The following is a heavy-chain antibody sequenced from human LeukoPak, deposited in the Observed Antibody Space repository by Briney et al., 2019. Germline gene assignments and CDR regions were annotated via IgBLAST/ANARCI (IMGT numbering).Heavy chain of an antibody. CDR2: IYYSGST. J-gene: IGHJ4*02. D-gene: IGHD6-19*01. CDR1: GGSISSSSYY. Sequence: PSETLSLTCTVSGGSISSSSYYWGWIRQPPGKGLEWIGSIYYSGSTYYNPSLKSRVTISVDTSKNQFSPKLSSVTAADTAVYYCARRAAGLALDYWSQGTLVTVSS. V-gene: IGHV4-39*01. CDR3: ARRAAGLALDY.